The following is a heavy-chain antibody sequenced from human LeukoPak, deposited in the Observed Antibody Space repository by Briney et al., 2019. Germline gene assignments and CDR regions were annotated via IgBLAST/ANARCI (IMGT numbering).Heavy chain of an antibody. CDR1: GFTFSSYE. D-gene: IGHD3-22*01. Sequence: GGSLRLSCAASGFTFSSYEMNWVRQAPGKGLEWVSYISSSGITIYYADSVKGRFTISRDNAKNSLYLQMNSLRAEDTAVYYCARASYDSSGIKPMGYWGQGTLVTVSS. J-gene: IGHJ4*02. CDR2: ISSSGITI. V-gene: IGHV3-48*03. CDR3: ARASYDSSGIKPMGY.